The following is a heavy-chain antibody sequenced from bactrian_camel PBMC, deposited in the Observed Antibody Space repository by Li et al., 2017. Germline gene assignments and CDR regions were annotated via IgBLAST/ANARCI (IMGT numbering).Heavy chain of an antibody. Sequence: HVQLVESGGGSVQAGGSLRLSCAVSSSTALSDLCLAWFLQAPGKEREAVASIGSDGTTKYADAVKGRFTISRDNAKNTATLHVNSLKPEDTGMYYCAADPLGLDRPSGSWVLIHYWGQGTQVTVS. CDR1: SSTALSDLC. V-gene: IGHV3S53*01. CDR3: AADPLGLDRPSGSWVLIHY. J-gene: IGHJ4*01. D-gene: IGHD5*01. CDR2: IGSDGTT.